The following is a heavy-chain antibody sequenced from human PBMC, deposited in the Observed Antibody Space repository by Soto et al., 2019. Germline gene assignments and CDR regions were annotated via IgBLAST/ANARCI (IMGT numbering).Heavy chain of an antibody. D-gene: IGHD2-2*01. CDR1: GGSISSYY. CDR3: ARDAGGWYQLLSPWFDP. J-gene: IGHJ5*02. CDR2: TYHSGNP. V-gene: IGHV4-59*06. Sequence: SETLSLTCTVSGGSISSYYWSWIRQPPGKALEWIGHTYHSGNPYYNPSLKSRVIISVDTSKNQFSLRLSSVTAADTAVYYCARDAGGWYQLLSPWFDPWGQGTLVTVSS.